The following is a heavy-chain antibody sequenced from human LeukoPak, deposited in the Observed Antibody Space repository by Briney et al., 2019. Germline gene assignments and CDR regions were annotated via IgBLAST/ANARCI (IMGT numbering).Heavy chain of an antibody. CDR3: AREDGGYSYGTPYGMDV. Sequence: GGSLRLSCAASGFTVSSNYMSWVRQAPGKGLEWVSVIYSGGSTYYADSVKGRFTISGDNSKNTLYLQMNSLRAEDTAVYYCAREDGGYSYGTPYGMDVWGQGTTVTVSS. CDR1: GFTVSSNY. CDR2: IYSGGST. V-gene: IGHV3-53*01. D-gene: IGHD5-18*01. J-gene: IGHJ6*02.